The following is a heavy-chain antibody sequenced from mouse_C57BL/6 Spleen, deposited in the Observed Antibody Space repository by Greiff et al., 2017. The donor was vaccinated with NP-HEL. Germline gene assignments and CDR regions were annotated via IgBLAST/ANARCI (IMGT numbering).Heavy chain of an antibody. Sequence: VQLQQPGAELVRPGSSVKLSCKASGYTFTSYWMHWVKQRPIQGLEWIGNIDPSDSETHYNQKFKDKATLTVDKSSSTAYMQLSSLTSEDSAVYYCARYGYDDAMDYWGQGTSVTVSS. V-gene: IGHV1-52*01. CDR3: ARYGYDDAMDY. D-gene: IGHD2-2*01. CDR2: IDPSDSET. CDR1: GYTFTSYW. J-gene: IGHJ4*01.